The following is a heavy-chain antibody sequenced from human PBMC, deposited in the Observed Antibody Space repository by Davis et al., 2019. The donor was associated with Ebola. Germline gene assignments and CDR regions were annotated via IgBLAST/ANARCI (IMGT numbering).Heavy chain of an antibody. Sequence: SGPTLVKPTQTLTLTCTFSGFSLNTYGVGVGWIRQPARKAPEWLALVYWDDDKRYSPSLKSRLTITKDTSKNQVVLTMTNMDPVDTATYYCAHSRSTYYYDSSGYYWFDPWGQGTLVTVSS. V-gene: IGHV2-5*02. CDR1: GFSLNTYGVG. J-gene: IGHJ5*02. D-gene: IGHD3-22*01. CDR2: VYWDDDK. CDR3: AHSRSTYYYDSSGYYWFDP.